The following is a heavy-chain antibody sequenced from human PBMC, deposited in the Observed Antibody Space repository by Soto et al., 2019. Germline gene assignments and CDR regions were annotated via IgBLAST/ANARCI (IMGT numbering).Heavy chain of an antibody. CDR2: ISGSGGST. Sequence: PGGSLRLSCAASGFTFSSYAMSWVRQAPGKGLEWVSAISGSGGSTYYADTVKGRFTISRDNSKNTLYLQMNSLRAEDTAVYYCAKGTNYYYYYMDVWGKGTTVTVSS. CDR1: GFTFSSYA. V-gene: IGHV3-23*01. CDR3: AKGTNYYYYYMDV. J-gene: IGHJ6*03.